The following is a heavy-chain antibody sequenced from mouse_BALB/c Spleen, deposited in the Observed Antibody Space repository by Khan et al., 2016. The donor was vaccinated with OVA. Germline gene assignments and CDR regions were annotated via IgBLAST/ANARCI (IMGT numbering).Heavy chain of an antibody. D-gene: IGHD4-1*01. CDR1: GYSITRDYA. CDR2: ISNSGSA. CDR3: ASELGRYYAMDY. Sequence: EVQLQESGPGLVKPSQSLSLTCTVTGYSITRDYAWNWIRQFPGNELEWMGYISNSGSASYNPSLTSRISITRDTSKNQFFLQLDSVTPEDTATYYCASELGRYYAMDYWGQGTSVTVSS. J-gene: IGHJ4*01. V-gene: IGHV3-2*02.